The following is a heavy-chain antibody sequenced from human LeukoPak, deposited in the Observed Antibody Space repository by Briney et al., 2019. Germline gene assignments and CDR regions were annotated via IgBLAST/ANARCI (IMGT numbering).Heavy chain of an antibody. CDR3: ARVLRNGKLYYFDY. D-gene: IGHD4-4*01. CDR1: GGTFSSYA. Sequence: SVKVSCKASGGTFSSYAISWVRQAPGQGLEWMGRIIPILGIANYAQKFQGRVTITADKSTSTAYMELSSLRSEDTAVYYCARVLRNGKLYYFDYWGQGTLVTVSS. J-gene: IGHJ4*02. CDR2: IIPILGIA. V-gene: IGHV1-69*04.